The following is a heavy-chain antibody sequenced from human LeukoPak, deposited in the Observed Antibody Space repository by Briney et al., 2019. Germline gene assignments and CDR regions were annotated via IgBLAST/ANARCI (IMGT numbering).Heavy chain of an antibody. Sequence: EWMAIIYPGDSDTRYSPSFQGQATISADKSISTAYLQWSSLKASDTAMYYCATAVVPENFDYWGQGTLVTVFS. J-gene: IGHJ4*02. D-gene: IGHD2-2*01. V-gene: IGHV5-51*01. CDR3: ATAVVPENFDY. CDR2: IYPGDSDT.